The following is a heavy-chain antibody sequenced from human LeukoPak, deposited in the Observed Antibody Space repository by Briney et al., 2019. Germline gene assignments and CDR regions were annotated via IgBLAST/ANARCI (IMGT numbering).Heavy chain of an antibody. V-gene: IGHV3-33*06. Sequence: PGGSLRLSCAASGFTFSSYGMHWVRQAPGKGLDWVAVIWYDGSNKYYADSVKGRFTISRDNSKNTLYLQMNSLRAEDTAVYYCAKGRYSYGSGAFDIWGQGTVVTVSS. J-gene: IGHJ3*02. CDR2: IWYDGSNK. CDR3: AKGRYSYGSGAFDI. D-gene: IGHD5-18*01. CDR1: GFTFSSYG.